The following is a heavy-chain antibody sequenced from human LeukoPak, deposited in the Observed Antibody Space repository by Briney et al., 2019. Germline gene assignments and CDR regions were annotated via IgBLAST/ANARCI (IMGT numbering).Heavy chain of an antibody. CDR1: GGSISGYY. J-gene: IGHJ4*02. V-gene: IGHV4-59*01. Sequence: PSETLSLTCTVSGGSISGYYWSWIRQPPGKGLEWIGYIYYSGSTNYNPSLKSRVTISVDTSKNQFSLKLSSVTAADTAVYYCARGLSGSSADYWGQGTLVTVSS. CDR3: ARGLSGSSADY. D-gene: IGHD1-26*01. CDR2: IYYSGST.